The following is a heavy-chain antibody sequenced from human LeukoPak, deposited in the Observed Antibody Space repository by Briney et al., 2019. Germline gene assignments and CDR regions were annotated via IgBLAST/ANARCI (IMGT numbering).Heavy chain of an antibody. CDR3: AKRSFRGLYYFDY. CDR1: GFTFSDYY. CDR2: ISSSGSTI. V-gene: IGHV3-11*01. Sequence: GSLRLSCAASGFTFSDYYMSWIRQAPGKGLEWVSYISSSGSTIYYADSAKGRFTISRDNAKNSLYLQMNSLRAEDTAVYYCAKRSFRGLYYFDYWGQGTLVTVSS. D-gene: IGHD1-1*01. J-gene: IGHJ4*02.